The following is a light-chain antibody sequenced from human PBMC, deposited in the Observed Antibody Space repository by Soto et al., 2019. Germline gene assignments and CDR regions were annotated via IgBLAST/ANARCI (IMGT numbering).Light chain of an antibody. CDR2: GAS. J-gene: IGKJ2*01. CDR1: QSISDK. Sequence: EIVMTQSPVTLSVSPGERVTLSCRASQSISDKSAWYQQKPGQAPRLHMFGASTRATGIPASFSGSGSVTDFTLTITGLQSEDFAVYYCQQYKSWPYTFGQGPKLEIK. CDR3: QQYKSWPYT. V-gene: IGKV3-15*01.